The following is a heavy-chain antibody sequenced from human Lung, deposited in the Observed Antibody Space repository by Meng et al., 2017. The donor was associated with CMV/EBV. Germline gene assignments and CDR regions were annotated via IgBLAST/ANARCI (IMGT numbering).Heavy chain of an antibody. CDR1: GVSISSNIR. D-gene: IGHD1-26*01. J-gene: IGHJ4*02. V-gene: IGHV4-4*02. CDR2: IDDSGST. Sequence: VQLQGSGPGRVKPSGTLSLTCGVSGVSISSNIRWTWVRQPPGKGLEWIGDIDDSGSTNYNPSLNSRISISLDKSKNHFSLKVNSVTAADTAVYYCARGKQDAWELLAYWGQGALVSLL. CDR3: ARGKQDAWELLAY.